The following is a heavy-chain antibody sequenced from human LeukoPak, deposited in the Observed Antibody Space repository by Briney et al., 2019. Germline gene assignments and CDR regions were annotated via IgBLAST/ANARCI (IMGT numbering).Heavy chain of an antibody. V-gene: IGHV4-34*01. CDR2: INDSGST. D-gene: IGHD4-17*01. CDR1: GGSFSGYY. Sequence: PSETLSLTCAVYGGSFSGYYWSWIRQRPGKGLEWIGEINDSGSTNYNPSLKSRVTISKDTSKNQFSLKLSSVAAADTAVYYCARGLRRVTTTPFDYWGQGTLVTVSS. CDR3: ARGLRRVTTTPFDY. J-gene: IGHJ4*02.